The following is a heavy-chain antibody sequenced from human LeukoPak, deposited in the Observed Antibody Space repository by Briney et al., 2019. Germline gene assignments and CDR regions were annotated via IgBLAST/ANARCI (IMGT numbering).Heavy chain of an antibody. CDR2: IYHSGTT. Sequence: PSQTLSLTCTVSGGLTSSGDYFWNWLRQSPGKGLEWIGQIYHSGTTLYSPSLKSRLSISIYTSKNQFSLRLNSVTAADTAVYYCASLSVWELATHPGGSFDYWGRGLLVTVSS. D-gene: IGHD5-24*01. V-gene: IGHV4-30-4*01. CDR1: GGLTSSGDYF. CDR3: ASLSVWELATHPGGSFDY. J-gene: IGHJ4*03.